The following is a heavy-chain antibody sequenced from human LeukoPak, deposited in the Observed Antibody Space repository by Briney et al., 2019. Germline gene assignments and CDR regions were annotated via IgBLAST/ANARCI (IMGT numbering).Heavy chain of an antibody. CDR2: IYYSGST. V-gene: IGHV4-59*01. CDR3: VTGRDWFDP. Sequence: SETLSLTCTVSGGSISSYYWSWIRQPPGKGLEWIGYIYYSGSTNYNPPLKSRVTISVDTSKNQFSLKLSSVTAADTAVYYCVTGRDWFDPWGQGTLVTVSS. CDR1: GGSISSYY. J-gene: IGHJ5*02.